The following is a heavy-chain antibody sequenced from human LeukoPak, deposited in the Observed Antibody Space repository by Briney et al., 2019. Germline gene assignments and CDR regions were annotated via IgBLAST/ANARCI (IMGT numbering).Heavy chain of an antibody. D-gene: IGHD6-19*01. CDR1: GGGDSITDYY. V-gene: IGHV4-59*01. CDR2: VYHRGST. CDR3: AREPEGGIAVAGN. Sequence: SETLSLTCTMSGGGDSITDYYWSWIRQPPGKGLEWLGYVYHRGSTDYSPSLKSRLIISLDTSKSQFSLRLSSVTAADTAVYYCAREPEGGIAVAGNWGQGTLVTVSS. J-gene: IGHJ4*02.